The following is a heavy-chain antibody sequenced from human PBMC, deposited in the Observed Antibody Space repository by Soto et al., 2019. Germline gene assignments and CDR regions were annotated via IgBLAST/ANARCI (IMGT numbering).Heavy chain of an antibody. J-gene: IGHJ4*02. D-gene: IGHD3-10*01. CDR3: ARAPSYGSGSYCLDY. CDR1: GFTFSSYG. CDR2: IWYDGSNK. Sequence: GGSLRLSCAASGFTFSSYGMHWVRQAPGKGLEWVAVIWYDGSNKYYADSVKGRFTISRDNSKNTLYLQMNSLRAEDTAVYYCARAPSYGSGSYCLDYWGQGTLVTVSS. V-gene: IGHV3-33*01.